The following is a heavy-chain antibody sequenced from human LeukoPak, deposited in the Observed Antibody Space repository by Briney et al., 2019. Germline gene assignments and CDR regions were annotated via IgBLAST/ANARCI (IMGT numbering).Heavy chain of an antibody. Sequence: SETLSLTCTVSGGSISSYYWSWIRLPPGKGLEWIGYIYYSGSTNYNPSLKSRVTISVDTSKNQFSLKLSSVTAADTAVYYCARQQGLWFDYWGQGTLVTVSS. D-gene: IGHD5-18*01. V-gene: IGHV4-59*08. CDR1: GGSISSYY. CDR3: ARQQGLWFDY. CDR2: IYYSGST. J-gene: IGHJ4*02.